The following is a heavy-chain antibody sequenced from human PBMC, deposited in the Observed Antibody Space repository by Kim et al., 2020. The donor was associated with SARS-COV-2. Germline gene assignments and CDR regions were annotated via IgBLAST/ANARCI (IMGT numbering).Heavy chain of an antibody. CDR1: GFTFSSYG. CDR2: IWYDGSNK. Sequence: GGSLRLSCAASGFTFSSYGMHWVRQAPGKGLEWVAVIWYDGSNKYYADSVKGRFTISRDNSKNTLYLQMNSLRAEDTAVYYCARGGGPLNYYDDAYFDYWGQGTLVTVSS. CDR3: ARGGGPLNYYDDAYFDY. J-gene: IGHJ4*02. V-gene: IGHV3-33*01. D-gene: IGHD3-22*01.